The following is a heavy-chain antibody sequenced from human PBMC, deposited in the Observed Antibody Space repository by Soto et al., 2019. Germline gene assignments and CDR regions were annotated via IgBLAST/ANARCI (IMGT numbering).Heavy chain of an antibody. Sequence: QVQLVQSGAEVKKPGASVKVSCKASGYTFTSYAMHWVRQAPGQRLEWMGWINAGNGNTKYSQKFQGRVTSTRDTSASTAYMELSSLRSEDTAVYYCARDRWDCSSTSCPVDYWGQGTLVTVSS. D-gene: IGHD2-2*01. CDR2: INAGNGNT. V-gene: IGHV1-3*01. CDR3: ARDRWDCSSTSCPVDY. J-gene: IGHJ4*02. CDR1: GYTFTSYA.